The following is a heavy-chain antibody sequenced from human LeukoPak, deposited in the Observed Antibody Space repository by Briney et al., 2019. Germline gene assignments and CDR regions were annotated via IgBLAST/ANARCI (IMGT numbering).Heavy chain of an antibody. CDR3: ARASYRSGWYTVYYMDV. V-gene: IGHV4-59*01. J-gene: IGHJ6*03. CDR1: GGSISTYY. CDR2: IYYSGNT. Sequence: SETLSLTCTVSGGSISTYYWSWIRQPPGKGLEWIGYIYYSGNTNYNPSLKSRVTISVDTSKNRFSLKLSSVTAADTAVYYCARASYRSGWYTVYYMDVWGKGTTVTVSS. D-gene: IGHD6-19*01.